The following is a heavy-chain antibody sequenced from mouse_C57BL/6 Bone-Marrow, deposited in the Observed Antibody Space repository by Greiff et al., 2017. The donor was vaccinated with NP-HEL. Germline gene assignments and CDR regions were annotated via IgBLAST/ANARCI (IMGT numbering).Heavy chain of an antibody. CDR2: IDPENGDT. V-gene: IGHV14-4*01. Sequence: EVQLQQSGAELVRPGASVKLSCTASGFNIKDDYMHWVKQRPEQGLEWIGWIDPENGDTEYASKFQGKATITADTSSNTAYLQLSSLTSEDTAVYYCTTERVLRQYYFDYWGQGTTLTVSS. D-gene: IGHD1-1*01. CDR3: TTERVLRQYYFDY. J-gene: IGHJ2*01. CDR1: GFNIKDDY.